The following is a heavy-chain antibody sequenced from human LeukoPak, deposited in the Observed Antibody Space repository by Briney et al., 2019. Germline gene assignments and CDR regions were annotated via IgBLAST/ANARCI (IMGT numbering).Heavy chain of an antibody. CDR1: GGSISSYY. J-gene: IGHJ4*02. CDR3: ARDYYYGSGSYYPFDY. CDR2: IYYSGST. V-gene: IGHV4-59*01. Sequence: SETLSLTCTVSGGSISSYYWNWIRQPPGKGLEWIGYIYYSGSTNYNPSLKSRVTMSVDTSKNQFSLKLSSVTAADTAVYYCARDYYYGSGSYYPFDYWGQGTLVTVSS. D-gene: IGHD3-10*01.